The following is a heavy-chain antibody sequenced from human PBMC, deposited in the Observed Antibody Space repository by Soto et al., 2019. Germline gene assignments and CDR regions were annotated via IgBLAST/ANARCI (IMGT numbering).Heavy chain of an antibody. D-gene: IGHD1-1*01. Sequence: SETLSLTCTVSGGSISSYGSYWTWIRQHPGKGLEWIGSIDYSGSTDSKPSLKSRLTMLRDTSKNQFSLKLSSVTAADTATYYCAREVNAVAFDFRGQGTMVTVSS. CDR2: IDYSGST. CDR1: GGSISSYGSY. J-gene: IGHJ3*01. V-gene: IGHV4-31*03. CDR3: AREVNAVAFDF.